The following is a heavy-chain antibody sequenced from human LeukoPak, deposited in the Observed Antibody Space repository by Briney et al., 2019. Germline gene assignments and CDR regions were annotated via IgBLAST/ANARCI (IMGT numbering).Heavy chain of an antibody. CDR2: ISSSGSTI. J-gene: IGHJ2*01. Sequence: GGSLRLSCAASGFTFSDYYMSWIRQAPGKGLEWVSYISSSGSTIYYADSVKGRFTISRDNAKNSLYLQMNSLRAEDTAVYYCAREESGYYYDSSGYSKNWYFDLWGRGTLVTVSS. CDR1: GFTFSDYY. D-gene: IGHD3-22*01. V-gene: IGHV3-11*04. CDR3: AREESGYYYDSSGYSKNWYFDL.